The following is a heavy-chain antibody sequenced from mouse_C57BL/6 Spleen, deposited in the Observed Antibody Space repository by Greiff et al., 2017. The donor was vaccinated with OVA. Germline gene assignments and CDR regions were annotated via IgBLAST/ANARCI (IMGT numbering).Heavy chain of an antibody. CDR1: GFTFSSYA. CDR2: ISDGGSYT. V-gene: IGHV5-4*03. J-gene: IGHJ2*01. D-gene: IGHD4-1*01. CDR3: ARRGWDGFEY. Sequence: DVQLVESGGGLVKPGGSLKLSCAASGFTFSSYAMSWVRQTPEKRLEWVATISDGGSYTYYPDNVKGRFTISRDNAKNNLYLQMSHLKSEDTTMYYCARRGWDGFEYWGEGTTLTVSS.